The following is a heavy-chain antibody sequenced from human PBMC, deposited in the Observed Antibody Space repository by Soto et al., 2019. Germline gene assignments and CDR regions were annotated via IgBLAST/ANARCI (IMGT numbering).Heavy chain of an antibody. CDR1: GFTFSSYT. CDR2: ISGSGGST. J-gene: IGHJ6*02. CDR3: AKDWFMEGAARRSYYYGMEV. D-gene: IGHD6-6*01. Sequence: AGGSLRLSCAASGFTFSSYTMSWVRQAPGKGLEWVSAISGSGGSTYYADSVKGRFTISRDNSKNTLYLQMNSLRAEDTAVYYCAKDWFMEGAARRSYYYGMEVWGQGTTVTVSS. V-gene: IGHV3-23*01.